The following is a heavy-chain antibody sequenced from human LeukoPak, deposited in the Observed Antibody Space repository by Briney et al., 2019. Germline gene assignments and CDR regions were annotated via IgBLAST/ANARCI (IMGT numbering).Heavy chain of an antibody. CDR3: AKGHDYGDLLGY. V-gene: IGHV3-30*04. J-gene: IGHJ4*02. CDR1: GFTFSSYA. CDR2: ISYDGSNK. D-gene: IGHD4-17*01. Sequence: GGSLRLSCAASGFTFSSYAMHWVRQAPGKGLEWVAVISYDGSNKYYADSVKGRFTISRDNSKNTLYLQMNSLRAEDTAVYYCAKGHDYGDLLGYWGQGTLVTVSS.